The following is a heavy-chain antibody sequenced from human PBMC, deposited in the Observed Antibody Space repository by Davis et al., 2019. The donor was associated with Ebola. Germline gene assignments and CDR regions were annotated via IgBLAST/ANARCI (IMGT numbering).Heavy chain of an antibody. J-gene: IGHJ2*01. CDR2: IHYLGNT. D-gene: IGHD6-19*01. CDR3: ARRLAVAGTHWYFDL. CDR1: GGSINNYF. Sequence: SETLSLTCTVSGGSINNYFWSWIRQPPGKGLEWIGNIHYLGNTNYNPSLKSRVTISVDTSKNQFSLKLSSVTAADTAVYYCARRLAVAGTHWYFDLWGRGTLVTVSS. V-gene: IGHV4-59*01.